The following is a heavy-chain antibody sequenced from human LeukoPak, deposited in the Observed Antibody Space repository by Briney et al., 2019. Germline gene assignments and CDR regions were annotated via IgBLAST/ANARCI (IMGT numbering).Heavy chain of an antibody. CDR2: IYSGGRT. V-gene: IGHV3-66*01. CDR3: ARDPDDSSGYL. J-gene: IGHJ4*02. CDR1: GLTVSSNF. D-gene: IGHD3-22*01. Sequence: GGSLRLSCAVSGLTVSSNFISWVRQAPGKGLEWVSVIYSGGRTYYAGSVKGRFTISRDNSKNTVDLQMNSLRAVDTAVYYCARDPDDSSGYLWGQGTLVTVSS.